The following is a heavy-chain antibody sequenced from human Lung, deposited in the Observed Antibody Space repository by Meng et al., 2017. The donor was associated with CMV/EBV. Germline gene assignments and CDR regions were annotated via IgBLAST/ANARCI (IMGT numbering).Heavy chain of an antibody. Sequence: SCPASGFTFSSYAMHWVGQAPGKGLEGVAVISYDGSNKYYADSVKGRFTISRDNSKNTLYLQMNSLRAEEKAVYYCARGGYSSSSGAVEIWGQGTMVTVSS. D-gene: IGHD6-6*01. CDR2: ISYDGSNK. V-gene: IGHV3-30-3*01. CDR1: GFTFSSYA. CDR3: ARGGYSSSSGAVEI. J-gene: IGHJ3*02.